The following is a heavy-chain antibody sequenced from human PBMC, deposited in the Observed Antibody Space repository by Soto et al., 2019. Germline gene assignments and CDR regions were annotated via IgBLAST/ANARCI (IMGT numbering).Heavy chain of an antibody. CDR3: ARALYSSSNNWFDP. J-gene: IGHJ5*02. V-gene: IGHV3-72*01. CDR2: TRNKANSYTT. D-gene: IGHD6-13*01. CDR1: GFTFSDHY. Sequence: GSLRLSCAASGFTFSDHYMDWVRQAPGKGLEWAGRTRNKANSYTTEYAASVKGRFTISRDDSKNSLYLQMNSLKTEDTAVYYCARALYSSSNNWFDPWAQGTLVNVSS.